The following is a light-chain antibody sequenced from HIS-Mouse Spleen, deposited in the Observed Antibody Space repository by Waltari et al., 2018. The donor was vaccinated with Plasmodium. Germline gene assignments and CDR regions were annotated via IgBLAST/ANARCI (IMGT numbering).Light chain of an antibody. CDR1: PGISNY. J-gene: IGKJ5*01. CDR2: AAS. V-gene: IGKV1-9*01. Sequence: DIQLTQSPSFLSASVGDRVTLTCRASPGISNYLAWYQQKPGKAPKLLIYAASTLQSGVPSRFSGSGSGTEFTLTISSLQPEDFATYYCQQLNSYPSITFGQGTRLEIK. CDR3: QQLNSYPSIT.